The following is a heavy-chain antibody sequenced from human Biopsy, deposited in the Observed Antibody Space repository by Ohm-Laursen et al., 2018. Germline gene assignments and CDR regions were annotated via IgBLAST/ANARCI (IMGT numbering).Heavy chain of an antibody. CDR1: GESFNGYY. CDR3: VRGVDYYDPYHYYALDV. J-gene: IGHJ6*02. D-gene: IGHD3-22*01. Sequence: SETLSLTCPVYGESFNGYYWSWIRQTPGEGLEWIGEINHSGRTNYNPSLKSRVTISVDTSKNQFSLKVRSVTAADTAVYYCVRGVDYYDPYHYYALDVWGQGTTVTVSS. CDR2: INHSGRT. V-gene: IGHV4-34*01.